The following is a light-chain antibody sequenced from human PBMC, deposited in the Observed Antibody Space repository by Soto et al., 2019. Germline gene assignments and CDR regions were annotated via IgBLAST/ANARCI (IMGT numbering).Light chain of an antibody. Sequence: QSVLTQPASVSGSPGQSITISCTGTSSDVGGYNYVSWYQQNPGKAPKLMIYDVSNRPSGVSNRFSGSKSGNTASLTISGLQAEDEADYYCSSYTSISTVVFGGGTQLTVL. CDR1: SSDVGGYNY. V-gene: IGLV2-14*01. J-gene: IGLJ2*01. CDR2: DVS. CDR3: SSYTSISTVV.